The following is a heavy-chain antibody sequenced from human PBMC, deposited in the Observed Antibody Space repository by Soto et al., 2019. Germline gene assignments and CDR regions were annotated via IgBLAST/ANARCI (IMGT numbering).Heavy chain of an antibody. Sequence: GGSLRLSCAASGFTFSSYAMHWVRQAPGKGLEWVGVISHDGSNKYYAYSVKGRFTISIDNSKNTLYLQMNSLRAEDTAVYYSARDFAPIRYCSGGSCYYYGXDVWGHGTTVT. D-gene: IGHD2-15*01. CDR1: GFTFSSYA. CDR2: ISHDGSNK. J-gene: IGHJ6*02. V-gene: IGHV3-30-3*01. CDR3: ARDFAPIRYCSGGSCYYYGXDV.